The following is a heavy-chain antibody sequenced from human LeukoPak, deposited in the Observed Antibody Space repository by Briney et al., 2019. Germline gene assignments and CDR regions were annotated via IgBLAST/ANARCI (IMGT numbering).Heavy chain of an antibody. CDR3: ARHPGD. Sequence: GGSLRLSCAASGFAFSNYWMHWVRQAPGKGLVWVSRINTDGRSTTYADSVKGRFTISRDNAKSTLYLQMNSLRAEDTAVYYCARHPGDWGRGTMVTVSS. V-gene: IGHV3-74*01. J-gene: IGHJ3*01. D-gene: IGHD3-10*01. CDR1: GFAFSNYW. CDR2: INTDGRST.